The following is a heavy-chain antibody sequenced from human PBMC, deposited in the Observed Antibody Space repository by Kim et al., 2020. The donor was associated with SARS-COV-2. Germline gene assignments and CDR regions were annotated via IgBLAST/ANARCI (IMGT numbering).Heavy chain of an antibody. CDR3: PGDGVEELRGQRYFDD. V-gene: IGHV3-33*01. CDR1: GFTVSSYG. J-gene: IGHJ4*01. CDR2: IWYDGGNK. D-gene: IGHD1-7*01. Sequence: GFTVSSYGMKWGRQAPSKGLEWVAVIWYDGGNKIVAECVEGRFATSGDDSKSKGNMEMNSLRGEDAAVYYCPGDGVEELRGQRYFDDWGHGTQVTVSS.